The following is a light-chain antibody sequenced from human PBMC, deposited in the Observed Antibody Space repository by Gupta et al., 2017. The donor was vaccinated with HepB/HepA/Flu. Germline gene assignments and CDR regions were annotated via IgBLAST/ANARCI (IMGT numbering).Light chain of an antibody. CDR3: QSYDTSLTSWV. Sequence: QSVLTQPPSVSGAPGQRVNLSCPGGSSNIGAAYDVHWYHQVPGTAPKLLIYANNNRPSGVSDRFSGSKSGTSASLAITGLQAEDEAVYYCQSYDTSLTSWVFGGGTKLTVL. CDR2: ANN. J-gene: IGLJ3*02. V-gene: IGLV1-40*01. CDR1: SSNIGAAYD.